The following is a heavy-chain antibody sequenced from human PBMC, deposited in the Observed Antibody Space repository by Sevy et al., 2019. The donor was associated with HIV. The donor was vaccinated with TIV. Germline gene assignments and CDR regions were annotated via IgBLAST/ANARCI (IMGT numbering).Heavy chain of an antibody. D-gene: IGHD6-13*01. Sequence: GGSLRLSCAASGFTFSSYWMSWVRQAPGKGLEWVANIKQDGSEKYYVDSVKGRFTISRDNAKNSLYLQMNSLSAEDTAVYYCARDSRRQLVGIWGQGTLVTVSS. CDR3: ARDSRRQLVGI. CDR2: IKQDGSEK. J-gene: IGHJ4*02. CDR1: GFTFSSYW. V-gene: IGHV3-7*01.